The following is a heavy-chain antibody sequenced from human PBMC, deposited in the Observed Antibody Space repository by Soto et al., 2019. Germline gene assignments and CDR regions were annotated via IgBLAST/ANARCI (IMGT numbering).Heavy chain of an antibody. Sequence: QVPLVESGGGVVQPGRSLRLSCEASGFTFSNYAMHWVRQAPGKGLEWVAFISYDGRHTYYADSVKGRLTISRDNSKNTLYLQMNSLRAKDTAIYYCAREGDTAMDYWGQGTLVTVSS. CDR1: GFTFSNYA. CDR2: ISYDGRHT. J-gene: IGHJ4*02. V-gene: IGHV3-30*04. D-gene: IGHD5-18*01. CDR3: AREGDTAMDY.